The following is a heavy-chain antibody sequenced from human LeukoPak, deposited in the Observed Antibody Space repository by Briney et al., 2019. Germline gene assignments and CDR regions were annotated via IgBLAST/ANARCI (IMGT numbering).Heavy chain of an antibody. J-gene: IGHJ4*02. V-gene: IGHV3-23*01. CDR2: ISGSGGST. Sequence: SGGSLRLSCAASGFTFSSYAMSWVRQAPGKGLEWVSAISGSGGSTYYADSVKGRFTISRDNSRDTLYLQMNSLRAEDMAVYYCAKGYYDYVWGSYYFDYWGQGTLVTVSS. CDR1: GFTFSSYA. CDR3: AKGYYDYVWGSYYFDY. D-gene: IGHD3-16*01.